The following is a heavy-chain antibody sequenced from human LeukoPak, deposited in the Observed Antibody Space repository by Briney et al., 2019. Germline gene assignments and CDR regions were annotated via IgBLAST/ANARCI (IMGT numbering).Heavy chain of an antibody. CDR3: ARFTVSNWFDP. V-gene: IGHV4-59*08. Sequence: SETLSPTCTVSGGSISSYYWSWIRQPPGKGLEWIGYIYYSGSTNYNPSLKSRVTISVDTSKNQFSLKLSSVTAADTAVYYCARFTVSNWFDPWGQGTLVTVSS. CDR2: IYYSGST. CDR1: GGSISSYY. D-gene: IGHD4-17*01. J-gene: IGHJ5*02.